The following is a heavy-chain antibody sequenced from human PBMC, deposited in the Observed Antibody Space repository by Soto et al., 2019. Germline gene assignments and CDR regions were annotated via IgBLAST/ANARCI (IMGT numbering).Heavy chain of an antibody. J-gene: IGHJ6*02. V-gene: IGHV1-69*06. CDR1: GGTFSSYA. D-gene: IGHD4-17*01. CDR3: ARVMGLRPTPYGMYGMDV. CDR2: IIPIFGTA. Sequence: QVQLVQSGAEVKKPGSSVKVSCQASGGTFSSYAISWVRQAPGQGLEWMGGIIPIFGTANYAQKFQGRVTITADKSTSTAYMELSSLRSEDTAVYYCARVMGLRPTPYGMYGMDVWGQGTTVTVSS.